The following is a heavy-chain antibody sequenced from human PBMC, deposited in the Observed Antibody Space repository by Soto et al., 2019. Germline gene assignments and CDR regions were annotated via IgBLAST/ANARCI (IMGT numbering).Heavy chain of an antibody. CDR3: AKDLGVGYGDYDEVGNFDY. D-gene: IGHD4-17*01. V-gene: IGHV3-9*01. Sequence: GGSLRLSCAASGFTFDDYAMHWVRQAPGKGLEWVSGISWNSGSIGYADSVKGRFTISRDNAKNSLYLQMNSLRAEDTALYYCAKDLGVGYGDYDEVGNFDYWGQGTLVTVSS. CDR1: GFTFDDYA. J-gene: IGHJ4*02. CDR2: ISWNSGSI.